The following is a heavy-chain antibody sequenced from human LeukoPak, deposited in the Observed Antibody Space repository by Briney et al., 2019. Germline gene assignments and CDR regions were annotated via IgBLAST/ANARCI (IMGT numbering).Heavy chain of an antibody. V-gene: IGHV3-21*01. CDR3: ARGTYSNYEEYYFDY. CDR1: GFTFSSYS. J-gene: IGHJ4*02. Sequence: GGSLRLSCAASGFTFSSYSMNWVRQAPGKGLEWVSSISSSSSYIYYADSVKGRFTISRDNAKNSLYLQMNSLRAEDTAVYYCARGTYSNYEEYYFDYWGQGTLVTVSS. D-gene: IGHD4-11*01. CDR2: ISSSSSYI.